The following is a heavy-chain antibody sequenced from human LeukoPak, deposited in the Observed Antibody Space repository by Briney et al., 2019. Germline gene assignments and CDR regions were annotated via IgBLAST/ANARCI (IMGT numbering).Heavy chain of an antibody. CDR2: MSNTGIT. D-gene: IGHD5-12*01. V-gene: IGHV4-59*01. CDR1: GGSISSYF. J-gene: IGHJ4*02. Sequence: PSETLSLTCTVSGGSISSYFWNWIRQPPGQGLEWIGYMSNTGITKYNPSLKSRVTISADTSKNQFPLNLKSVTAADTAVYYCAKASVATAVLFDSWGQGTLVAVSS. CDR3: AKASVATAVLFDS.